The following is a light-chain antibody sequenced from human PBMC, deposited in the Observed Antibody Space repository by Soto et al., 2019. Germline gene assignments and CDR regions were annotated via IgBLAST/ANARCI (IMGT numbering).Light chain of an antibody. CDR3: QQYNNSPPRT. Sequence: EIVMTQSPATLSVSPGERATLSCRASQSVSSNLAWYQQKPGQAPRLLIYGASTRATGIPARFSGRGSGTEFTLTISNVQSEDFAVYYCQQYNNSPPRTFGQRTKVDI. CDR2: GAS. J-gene: IGKJ1*01. V-gene: IGKV3-15*01. CDR1: QSVSSN.